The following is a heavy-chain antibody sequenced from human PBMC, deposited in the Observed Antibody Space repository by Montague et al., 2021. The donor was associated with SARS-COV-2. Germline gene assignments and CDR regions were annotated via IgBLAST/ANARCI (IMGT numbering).Heavy chain of an antibody. V-gene: IGHV3-9*01. CDR2: ISWNSGYL. Sequence: SLRLSCAASGFTFEDHAMHWVRQAPGKGLEWVSSISWNSGYLDYXXSVKGRFTISRDNAKNSLYLEMDSLRVEDTALYYCVKIRAYYFDYWGQGTLVTVSS. CDR1: GFTFEDHA. CDR3: VKIRAYYFDY. J-gene: IGHJ4*02.